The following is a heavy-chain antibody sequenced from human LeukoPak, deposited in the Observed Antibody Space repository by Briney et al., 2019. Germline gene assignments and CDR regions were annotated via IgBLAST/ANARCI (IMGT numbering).Heavy chain of an antibody. CDR3: ARGPRDTAIVYYFDY. J-gene: IGHJ4*02. CDR2: IYYSGST. CDR1: GGPISSYY. Sequence: SETLSLTCTVSGGPISSYYWSWFRQPPGKGLEWIGYIYYSGSTNYNPSLKSRVTISVDTSKNQFSLKLSSVTAADTAVYYCARGPRDTAIVYYFDYWGQRTLVTVSS. V-gene: IGHV4-59*01. D-gene: IGHD5-18*01.